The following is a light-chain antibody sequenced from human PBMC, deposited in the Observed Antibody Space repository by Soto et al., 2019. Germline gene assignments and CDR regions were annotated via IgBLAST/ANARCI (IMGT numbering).Light chain of an antibody. J-gene: IGKJ4*01. V-gene: IGKV3-11*01. CDR2: GAS. CDR1: RSVGNN. Sequence: EIVLTQSPATLALSPGERATLSCRASRSVGNNLAWHQKKPGPAPGLLIYGASNRATGIPDRFSGSGSGTDLTLTISSLEPEDFAVYYCQQYGNSPLTFGGGTKVDIK. CDR3: QQYGNSPLT.